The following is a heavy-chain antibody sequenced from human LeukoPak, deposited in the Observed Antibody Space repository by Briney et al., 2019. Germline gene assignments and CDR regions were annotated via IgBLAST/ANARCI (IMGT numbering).Heavy chain of an antibody. CDR3: ARSSLSDTGSYDC. CDR2: IIGSGSRT. J-gene: IGHJ4*02. V-gene: IGHV3-23*01. Sequence: GASLRLSCAASGFTFSSHGMNWVRQAPGKGLEWVSGIIGSGSRTYYADSVRGRFTTSRDNSKNTLFLQMESLRAEDTAIYFCARSSLSDTGSYDCWGQGTLVTVSS. CDR1: GFTFSSHG. D-gene: IGHD3-10*01.